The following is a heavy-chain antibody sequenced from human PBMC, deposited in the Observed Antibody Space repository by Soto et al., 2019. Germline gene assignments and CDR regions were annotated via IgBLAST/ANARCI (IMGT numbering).Heavy chain of an antibody. V-gene: IGHV3-30-3*01. Sequence: GESLKVSCIPSGFTFSRYSIHWVRQAPGRGLEWVALIAYDGSNKYYAESVKGRFTISRDNLKNTLSLELNSLTADDTALYYCARYGGKTGYYDALEIWAQGTTVTVSS. J-gene: IGHJ6*02. CDR1: GFTFSRYS. CDR3: ARYGGKTGYYDALEI. D-gene: IGHD3-3*01. CDR2: IAYDGSNK.